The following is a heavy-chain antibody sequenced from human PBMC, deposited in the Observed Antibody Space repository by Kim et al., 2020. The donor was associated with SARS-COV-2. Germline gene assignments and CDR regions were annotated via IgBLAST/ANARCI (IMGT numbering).Heavy chain of an antibody. V-gene: IGHV3-9*01. Sequence: GGSLRLSCAASGFSFDDSAMHWVRQAPGKGLEWVSGINYNSGRIAYADSVKGRFTISRDNAKNSLSLQMNSLRDEDTALYYCAKARLTDSNWFDPWGQGTLVTVSS. D-gene: IGHD6-25*01. J-gene: IGHJ5*02. CDR1: GFSFDDSA. CDR3: AKARLTDSNWFDP. CDR2: INYNSGRI.